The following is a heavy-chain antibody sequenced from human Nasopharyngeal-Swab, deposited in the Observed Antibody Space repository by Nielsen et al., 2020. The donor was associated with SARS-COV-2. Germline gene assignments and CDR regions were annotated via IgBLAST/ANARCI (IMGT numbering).Heavy chain of an antibody. Sequence: GESLKISCAASGFTFSSYGMHWVRQAPGKGLEWAAVIWYDGSNKYYVDSVKGRFTISRDNSKNTLYLQMNSLRAEDTAVYYCARGPLYSSSWWYEGRSDYFDYWGQGTLVTVSS. CDR3: ARGPLYSSSWWYEGRSDYFDY. J-gene: IGHJ4*02. D-gene: IGHD6-13*01. CDR1: GFTFSSYG. CDR2: IWYDGSNK. V-gene: IGHV3-33*01.